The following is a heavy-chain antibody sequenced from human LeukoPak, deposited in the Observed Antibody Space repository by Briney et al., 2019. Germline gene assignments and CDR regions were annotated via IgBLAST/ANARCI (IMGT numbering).Heavy chain of an antibody. CDR3: ARVGASTGAFDI. CDR1: GFTFSTYA. Sequence: GGSLRLSCAASGFTFSTYAMHWVRQAPGKGLEWVAVISYDGSSKYYADSVKGRFTISRDNSKNTLYLQMNSLRAEDTAVYYCARVGASTGAFDIWGQGTMVTVSS. J-gene: IGHJ3*02. CDR2: ISYDGSSK. D-gene: IGHD1-26*01. V-gene: IGHV3-30*04.